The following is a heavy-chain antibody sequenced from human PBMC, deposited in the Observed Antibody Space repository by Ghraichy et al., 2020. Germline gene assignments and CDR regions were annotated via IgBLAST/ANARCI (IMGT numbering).Heavy chain of an antibody. V-gene: IGHV1-2*02. CDR1: GYTFTGYY. Sequence: AAVKVSCKASGYTFTGYYMHWVRQAPGQGLEWMGWINPNSGGTNYAQKFQGRVTMTRDTSISTAYMELSRLRSDDTAVYYCARAAARPSVPDYWGQGTLVTVSS. J-gene: IGHJ4*02. D-gene: IGHD6-6*01. CDR3: ARAAARPSVPDY. CDR2: INPNSGGT.